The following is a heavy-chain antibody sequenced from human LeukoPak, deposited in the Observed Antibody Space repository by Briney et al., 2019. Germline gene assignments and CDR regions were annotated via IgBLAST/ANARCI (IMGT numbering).Heavy chain of an antibody. D-gene: IGHD2-8*01. CDR1: GFTFSGSA. V-gene: IGHV3-73*01. J-gene: IGHJ4*02. CDR2: IRSKANSYAT. CDR3: AKDQGPNTRFFDY. Sequence: GGSLRLSCAASGFTFSGSAMHWVRQASGKGLEWVGRIRSKANSYATAYAASVKGRFTISRDDSKNTAYLQMNSLRAEDTAVYYCAKDQGPNTRFFDYWGQGTLVTVSS.